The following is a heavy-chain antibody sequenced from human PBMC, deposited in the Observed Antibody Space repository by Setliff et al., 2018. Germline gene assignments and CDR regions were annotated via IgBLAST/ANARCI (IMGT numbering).Heavy chain of an antibody. CDR3: SRLPPLHTPMALTFDY. V-gene: IGHV4-59*08. CDR2: MYYSGDT. CDR1: GGSVRGYY. Sequence: SETLSLTCTVSGGSVRGYYWSWIRQPPGKGLEWIGYMYYSGDTNNNPSLKSRVTISVDTSKNQFSLELRSVTAADTAVYYCSRLPPLHTPMALTFDYWGQGILVTVSS. D-gene: IGHD5-18*01. J-gene: IGHJ4*02.